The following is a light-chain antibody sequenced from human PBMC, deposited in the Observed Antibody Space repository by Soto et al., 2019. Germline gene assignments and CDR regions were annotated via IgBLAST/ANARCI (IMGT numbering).Light chain of an antibody. Sequence: IQMTQSPSTLSASDVARVTITCRSSQSISSWMGWYQKQPGEAPKLLIYEASTLQSGVPSRFSGSGSGTEFTLTISSLQPDDSATYYCQQYKSRRTFGQGTKVDIK. CDR3: QQYKSRRT. V-gene: IGKV1-5*01. J-gene: IGKJ1*01. CDR2: EAS. CDR1: QSISSW.